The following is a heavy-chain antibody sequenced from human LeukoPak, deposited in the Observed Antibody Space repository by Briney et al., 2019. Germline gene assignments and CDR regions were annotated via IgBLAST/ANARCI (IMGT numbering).Heavy chain of an antibody. CDR1: GFTFSSYS. J-gene: IGHJ4*02. D-gene: IGHD3-10*01. V-gene: IGHV3-7*01. CDR3: AKDGGGPLD. Sequence: GGPLRLSCAASGFTFSSYSMNWVRQAPGKGLEWVGNIKQDGSEKNYVDSVKGRFTISRDNAKNSLYLQMNSLRADDTAVYYCAKDGGGPLDWGQGTLVTVSS. CDR2: IKQDGSEK.